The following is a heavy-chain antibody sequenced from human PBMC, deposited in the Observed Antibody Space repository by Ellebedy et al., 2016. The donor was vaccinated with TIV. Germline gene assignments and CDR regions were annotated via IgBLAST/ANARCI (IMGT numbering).Heavy chain of an antibody. J-gene: IGHJ3*02. CDR1: EFTFITYW. CDR3: ARGGHDHAFDI. CDR2: IDHDGSGT. D-gene: IGHD1-1*01. Sequence: PGGSLRLSCAASEFTFITYWMHWVRQAPGEGLVWVSRIDHDGSGTIYADSVKGRFTISRDNAKNTLYLQMNNLRAEDTAVYYCARGGHDHAFDIWGHGTMVTVSS. V-gene: IGHV3-74*01.